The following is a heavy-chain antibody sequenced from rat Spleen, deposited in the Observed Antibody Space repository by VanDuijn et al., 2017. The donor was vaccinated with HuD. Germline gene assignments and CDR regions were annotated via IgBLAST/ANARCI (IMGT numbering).Heavy chain of an antibody. CDR1: GFIFNSYY. CDR2: ISTAGSNT. Sequence: EVQLVESGGGLVQPGGSLKLSCAASGFIFNSYYMVWVRQAPTKGLEWVAYISTAGSNTFYRDSVKGRFTISRDHAKSTLYLQMDSLRSEDTATDYCTRYRNWGQGVMVTVSS. J-gene: IGHJ2*01. V-gene: IGHV5-25*01. CDR3: TRYRN.